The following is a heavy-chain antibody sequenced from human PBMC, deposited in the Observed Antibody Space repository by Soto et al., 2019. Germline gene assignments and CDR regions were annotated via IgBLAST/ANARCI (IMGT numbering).Heavy chain of an antibody. CDR1: GGSFSGYY. V-gene: IGHV4-34*01. Sequence: PSGTLSLSCAVYGGSFSGYYWSWIRKTPGNGLEWVGEINHSGRTNYNPSLKSRVTISVDTSKNQFSLELSSVTAADTAVYYCARHKWLASFDYSGQGTLFTLSS. D-gene: IGHD6-19*01. CDR3: ARHKWLASFDY. J-gene: IGHJ4*02. CDR2: INHSGRT.